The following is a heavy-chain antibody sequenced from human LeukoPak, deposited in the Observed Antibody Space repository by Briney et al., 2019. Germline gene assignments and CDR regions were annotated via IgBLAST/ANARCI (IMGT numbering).Heavy chain of an antibody. CDR1: GITVSKYW. V-gene: IGHV3-74*01. CDR2: IHSDGSTT. J-gene: IGHJ6*02. CDR3: TRDANHYGGMDV. Sequence: PGGSLRLSCAVSGITVSKYWMHWVRQVPGKGLVWVSRIHSDGSTTDYADSVKGRFTITRDSAKNTLYLEMNSPRVEDTAVYYCTRDANHYGGMDVWGQGTTVTVSS.